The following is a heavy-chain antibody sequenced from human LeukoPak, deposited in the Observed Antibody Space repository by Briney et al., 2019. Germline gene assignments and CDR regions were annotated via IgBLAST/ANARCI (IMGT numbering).Heavy chain of an antibody. Sequence: PGGSLRLSCAASGFTVSSNYMSWVRQAPGKGLEWVSVVYSGGSTYYADSVKGRFTISRDNSKNTLYLQMNSLSAEDTAVYYCAKDDPPPYYDFWSGYYTGRGVADAFDIWGQGTMVTVSS. V-gene: IGHV3-53*01. CDR2: VYSGGST. CDR3: AKDDPPPYYDFWSGYYTGRGVADAFDI. J-gene: IGHJ3*02. D-gene: IGHD3-3*01. CDR1: GFTVSSNY.